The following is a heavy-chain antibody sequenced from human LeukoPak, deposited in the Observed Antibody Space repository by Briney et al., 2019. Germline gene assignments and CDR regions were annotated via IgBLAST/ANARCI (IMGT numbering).Heavy chain of an antibody. CDR1: GGSFSGYY. V-gene: IGHV4-34*01. Sequence: SETLSLTCAVYGGSFSGYYWSWIRQPPGKGLEWIGEINHSGSTNYNPSLKSRVTISVDTSKNQFSLKLSSVTAADTAVYYCARGPTYSSGRPRFWGFDIWGQGTMVTVSS. CDR2: INHSGST. J-gene: IGHJ3*02. D-gene: IGHD6-19*01. CDR3: ARGPTYSSGRPRFWGFDI.